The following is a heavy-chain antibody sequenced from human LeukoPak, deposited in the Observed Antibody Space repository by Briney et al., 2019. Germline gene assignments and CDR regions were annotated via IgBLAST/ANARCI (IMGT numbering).Heavy chain of an antibody. V-gene: IGHV3-49*04. CDR1: GFTFSSRD. J-gene: IGHJ4*02. CDR2: IRSKAYGGTT. D-gene: IGHD3-10*01. Sequence: GGSLRLSCVASGFTFSSRDWMTWVRQAPGKGLEWVGFIRSKAYGGTTEYAASVKGRFTISRDDSKSIAYLQMNSLKTEDTAVYYCTRDYYGSGFFDYWGQGTLVTVSS. CDR3: TRDYYGSGFFDY.